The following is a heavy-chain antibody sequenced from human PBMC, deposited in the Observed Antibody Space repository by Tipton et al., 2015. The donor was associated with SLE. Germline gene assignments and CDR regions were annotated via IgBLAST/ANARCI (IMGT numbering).Heavy chain of an antibody. V-gene: IGHV4-34*01. CDR3: AREIDWRYFDY. CDR1: GGSFSGYY. CDR2: INHSGNT. D-gene: IGHD3-9*01. J-gene: IGHJ4*02. Sequence: LRLSCAVYGGSFSGYYWSWIRQPPGKGLEWIGEINHSGNTNYNPSLKSRVTISIDTSKNQFSLKVSSVTAADTAVYYCAREIDWRYFDYWGQGTLVTVSS.